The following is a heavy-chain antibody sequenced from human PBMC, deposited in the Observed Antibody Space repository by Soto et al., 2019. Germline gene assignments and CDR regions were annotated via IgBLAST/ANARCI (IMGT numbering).Heavy chain of an antibody. CDR1: GGSFSCYY. CDR2: INHSGST. D-gene: IGHD2-2*01. J-gene: IGHJ5*02. Sequence: SETLSLTCAVYGGSFSCYYWSWIRQPPGKGLEWIGEINHSGSTNYNPSLKSRVTISVDTSKNQFSLKLSSVTAADTAVYYCASRRVPAATRNNWFDPWGQGTLVTVSS. CDR3: ASRRVPAATRNNWFDP. V-gene: IGHV4-34*01.